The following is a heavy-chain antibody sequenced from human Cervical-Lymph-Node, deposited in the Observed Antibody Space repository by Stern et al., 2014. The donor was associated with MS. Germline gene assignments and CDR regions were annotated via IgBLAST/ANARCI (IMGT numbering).Heavy chain of an antibody. V-gene: IGHV3-30*18. CDR1: GFRFSDCA. CDR3: AKRPLGGVYGSCFDH. Sequence: VQLVEYGGGVVQPGRSLRLSCAASGFRFSDCAMHWVRPAPGKGLEWVAVISHGGSDTYYADSANGRFIVSRNTFNHTLDLQMHSLTAEDMAVYYCAKRPLGGVYGSCFDHWGQGALVTVSS. J-gene: IGHJ4*02. CDR2: ISHGGSDT. D-gene: IGHD3-16*01.